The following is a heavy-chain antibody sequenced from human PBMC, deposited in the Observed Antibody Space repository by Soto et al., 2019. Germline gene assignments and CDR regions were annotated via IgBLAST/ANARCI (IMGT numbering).Heavy chain of an antibody. Sequence: PSETPSLTCTVSGDSVSSCSFYWSWIRQPPGKELEWIGYIYYSGSTNYNPSLKSRVTISLDTSKNQFSLKLSSVTAADTAVYYCARDSSKWNFFVWGQGTLVTVSS. CDR1: GDSVSSCSFY. V-gene: IGHV4-61*01. CDR3: ARDSSKWNFFV. CDR2: IYYSGST. D-gene: IGHD1-7*01. J-gene: IGHJ4*02.